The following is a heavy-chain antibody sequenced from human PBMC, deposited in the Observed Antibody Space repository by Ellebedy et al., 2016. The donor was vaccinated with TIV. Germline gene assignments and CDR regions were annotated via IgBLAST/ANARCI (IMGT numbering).Heavy chain of an antibody. J-gene: IGHJ4*02. Sequence: SVKVSCXASGGTFSSYAISWVRQALGQGLEWMGGIIPIFGTANYAQKFQGRVTITADESTSTAYMELSSLRSEDTAVYYCARGHSGSYSFDYWGQGTLVTVSS. D-gene: IGHD1-26*01. CDR2: IIPIFGTA. CDR3: ARGHSGSYSFDY. V-gene: IGHV1-69*13. CDR1: GGTFSSYA.